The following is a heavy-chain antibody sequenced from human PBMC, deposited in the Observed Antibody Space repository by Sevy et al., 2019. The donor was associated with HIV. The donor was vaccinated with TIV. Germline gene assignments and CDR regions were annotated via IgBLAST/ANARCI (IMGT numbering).Heavy chain of an antibody. CDR2: IIPIFGTA. J-gene: IGHJ5*02. V-gene: IGHV1-69*13. CDR1: GGTFSSYA. D-gene: IGHD3-10*01. Sequence: ASVKVSCKASGGTFSSYAISWVRQAPGQGLEWMGGIIPIFGTANYAQKFQGRVTITAEESTSTAYMELSSLRSEDTAVYYCARVYYGSGRKGGLDPWGQGTLVTVSS. CDR3: ARVYYGSGRKGGLDP.